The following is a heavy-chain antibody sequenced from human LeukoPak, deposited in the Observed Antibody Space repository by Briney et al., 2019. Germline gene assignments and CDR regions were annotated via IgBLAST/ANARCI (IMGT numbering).Heavy chain of an antibody. CDR2: MNSNSGNT. CDR1: GYTFTGYY. V-gene: IGHV1-8*03. Sequence: GASVKVSCKASGYTFTGYYMHWVRQAPGQGLEWMGWMNSNSGNTGYAQKFQARVTFTRITSISTAYMELRSLRSEDTAVYYCVRGERGYRYGFEYFQKWGQGTLVTVSS. J-gene: IGHJ1*01. CDR3: VRGERGYRYGFEYFQK. D-gene: IGHD5-18*01.